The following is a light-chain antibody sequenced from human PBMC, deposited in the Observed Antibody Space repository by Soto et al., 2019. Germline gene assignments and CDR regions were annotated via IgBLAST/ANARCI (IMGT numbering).Light chain of an antibody. V-gene: IGKV1-8*01. CDR1: QGISSY. Sequence: IRMTQSPSSLSASTGDRVTITCRASQGISSYLAWYQQKPGKAPKLLIYAASTLQSGVPSRFSGSGSGTDFTLTISSLQPEDFATYYCQQSYSTPLTFGGGTKVDIK. CDR3: QQSYSTPLT. CDR2: AAS. J-gene: IGKJ4*01.